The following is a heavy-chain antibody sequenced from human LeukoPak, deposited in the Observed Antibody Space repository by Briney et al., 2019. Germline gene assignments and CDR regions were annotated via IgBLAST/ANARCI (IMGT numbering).Heavy chain of an antibody. Sequence: SQTLSLTSAISGDSISSNSAAWNWISQSPSRALQWLGRTYYRSKWYNNYAISVKSRITINPDTSKNQFSLQLNSVTPEDTAVYYRARDLCTSSSCPNNWIDPWGQGTLVTVSS. CDR1: GDSISSNSAA. CDR3: ARDLCTSSSCPNNWIDP. D-gene: IGHD2-2*01. CDR2: TYYRSKWYN. J-gene: IGHJ5*02. V-gene: IGHV6-1*01.